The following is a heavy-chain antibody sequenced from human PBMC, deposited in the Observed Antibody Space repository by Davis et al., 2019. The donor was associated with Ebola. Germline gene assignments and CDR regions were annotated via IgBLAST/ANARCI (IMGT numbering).Heavy chain of an antibody. V-gene: IGHV3-23*01. Sequence: GESLKISCAASGFVFSSYAMSWVRQAPGKGLEWDSTISGSGATIHYADSVKGRFTISRDNSKNTLYLQMDSLRVEDTAVYYCSRVGYCSGGDCPPQWGPGTLVTVSS. CDR1: GFVFSSYA. J-gene: IGHJ4*01. CDR3: SRVGYCSGGDCPPQ. CDR2: ISGSGATI. D-gene: IGHD2-15*01.